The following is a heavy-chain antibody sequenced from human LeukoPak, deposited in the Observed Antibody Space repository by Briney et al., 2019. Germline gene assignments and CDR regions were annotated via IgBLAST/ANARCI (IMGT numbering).Heavy chain of an antibody. J-gene: IGHJ4*02. D-gene: IGHD6-19*01. Sequence: PSETLSLTCTVSGDSISSNTFYWTWIRQPAGKGLEWIGHIYAGGSTNYNPSLESRVTISIDTSKNQFSLKVRAVTAADTAVYYCARAGSSGWSDYWGQGTLVTVSS. CDR1: GDSISSNTFY. V-gene: IGHV4-61*09. CDR2: IYAGGST. CDR3: ARAGSSGWSDY.